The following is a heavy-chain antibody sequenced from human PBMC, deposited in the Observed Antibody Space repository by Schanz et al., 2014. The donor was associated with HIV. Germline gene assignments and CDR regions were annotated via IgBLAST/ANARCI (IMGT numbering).Heavy chain of an antibody. CDR1: GYTFTSQY. D-gene: IGHD1-26*01. J-gene: IGHJ5*02. V-gene: IGHV1-46*01. CDR3: ARASYSGTYYTWFDP. Sequence: QVQLVQSGAEVKKPGASVKVSCKASGYTFTSQYMHWVRQAPGQGLEWMGLINPYDGSTSNAQKFQGRVTMTRATSTSTVYMQLSSLTSDDTAVYYCARASYSGTYYTWFDPWGQGTLVTVSS. CDR2: INPYDGST.